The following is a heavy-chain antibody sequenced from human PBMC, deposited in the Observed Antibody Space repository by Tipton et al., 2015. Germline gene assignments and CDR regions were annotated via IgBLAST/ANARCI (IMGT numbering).Heavy chain of an antibody. V-gene: IGHV4-59*12. Sequence: TMSLTCTVSGGYIRNYYWNWIRQPPGKGLEWIGYISYSGRPNYNPSLRSRVTISVDASKNQFSQQLSSITAADTAVYYCARGHYVSGWYSHYFDLWGRGSLVTVSS. CDR2: ISYSGRP. CDR3: ARGHYVSGWYSHYFDL. J-gene: IGHJ2*01. D-gene: IGHD6-19*01. CDR1: GGYIRNYY.